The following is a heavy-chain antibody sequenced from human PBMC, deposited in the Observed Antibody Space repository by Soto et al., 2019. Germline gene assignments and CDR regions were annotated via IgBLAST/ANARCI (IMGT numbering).Heavy chain of an antibody. V-gene: IGHV3-74*01. J-gene: IGHJ4*02. CDR2: INGDGSDT. CDR3: TRSITVFSYADS. CDR1: GFTFSTYW. Sequence: EVQLVESGGVLVQPGGSLRLSCAASGFTFSTYWMHWVRQAPGKGLVWLSRINGDGSDTVYADSVKGRFTISRDNAKNTLYLQMKSLRAEDTAVYYCTRSITVFSYADSWGQGTLVTVSS. D-gene: IGHD2-2*01.